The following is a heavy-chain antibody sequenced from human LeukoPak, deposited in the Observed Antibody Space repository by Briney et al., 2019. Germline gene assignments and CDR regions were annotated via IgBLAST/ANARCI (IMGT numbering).Heavy chain of an antibody. J-gene: IGHJ4*02. CDR2: IYYSGST. D-gene: IGHD5-24*01. CDR1: GGSISSSSYY. Sequence: PSETLSLTCTVSGGSISSSSYYWGWIRQPPGKGLEWIGSIYYSGSTYYNPSLKSRVTISVDTSKNQFSLKLSSVTAADTAVYYCASVPSIGWLQFGGGYYWGQGTLVTVSS. V-gene: IGHV4-39*07. CDR3: ASVPSIGWLQFGGGYY.